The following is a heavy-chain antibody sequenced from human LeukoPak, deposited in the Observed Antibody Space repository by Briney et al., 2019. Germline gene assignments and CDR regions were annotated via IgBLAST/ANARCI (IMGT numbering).Heavy chain of an antibody. D-gene: IGHD3-10*01. V-gene: IGHV3-23*01. CDR3: AKDGGYGSGREDYFDY. Sequence: GGSLRLSCAASGFTFSSYAMSWVRQAPGKGLEWVSAISGSGGSTYYADSVKGRFTISRDNSKNTLYLQMNSLRAEDTAVYYCAKDGGYGSGREDYFDYWGQGTLVTVSS. CDR1: GFTFSSYA. CDR2: ISGSGGST. J-gene: IGHJ4*02.